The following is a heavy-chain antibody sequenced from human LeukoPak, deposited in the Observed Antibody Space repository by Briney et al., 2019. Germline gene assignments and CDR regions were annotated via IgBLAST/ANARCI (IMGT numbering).Heavy chain of an antibody. D-gene: IGHD3-16*01. J-gene: IGHJ5*02. CDR2: INPNSGGT. Sequence: ASVKVSCKTSGYSFTDYYMHWVRQAPGQGLEWMGWINPNSGGTSSAQKFQGRVTMTRDTSITTVYMEVNWLTSDDTAMYYCARAVRPHGGPYLIGPSGQGTLVTVSS. CDR1: GYSFTDYY. V-gene: IGHV1-2*02. CDR3: ARAVRPHGGPYLIGP.